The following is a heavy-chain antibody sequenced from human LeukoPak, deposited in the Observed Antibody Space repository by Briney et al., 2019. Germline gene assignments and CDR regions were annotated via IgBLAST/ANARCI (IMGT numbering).Heavy chain of an antibody. Sequence: PGGSLRLSCAASGFTFSDYYMSWIRQAPGKGLEWVSYISSSGSTIYYADSEKGRFTISRDNAKNSLYLQMNSLRAEDTAVYYCARDGSSSSPPLDYWGQGTLVTVSS. V-gene: IGHV3-11*04. CDR1: GFTFSDYY. CDR3: ARDGSSSSPPLDY. CDR2: ISSSGSTI. J-gene: IGHJ4*02. D-gene: IGHD6-6*01.